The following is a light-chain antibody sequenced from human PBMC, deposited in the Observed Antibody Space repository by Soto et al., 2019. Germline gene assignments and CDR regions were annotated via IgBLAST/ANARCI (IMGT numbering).Light chain of an antibody. CDR3: QQYDTSPPLT. CDR2: GAS. Sequence: EIVLTHSPGTLSLSPGDRATLSCRASQSVTSNYLAWYQQKPGQAPRLLLYGASRRAIGIPDRFSGSGSGTDFTLTISRLEPEDFAVYYCQQYDTSPPLTFGGGTKVDIK. J-gene: IGKJ4*01. CDR1: QSVTSNY. V-gene: IGKV3-20*01.